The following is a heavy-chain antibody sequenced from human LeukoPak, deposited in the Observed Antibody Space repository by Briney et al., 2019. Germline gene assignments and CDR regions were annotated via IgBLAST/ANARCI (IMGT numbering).Heavy chain of an antibody. CDR1: GYTFTSYG. V-gene: IGHV1-2*02. CDR3: ARPRIAVAGTAYFDL. D-gene: IGHD6-19*01. Sequence: ASVKVSCKASGYTFTSYGISWVRQAPGQGLEWMGWINPNSGGTNYAQKFQGRVTMTRDTSISTAYMELSRLRSDDTAVYYCARPRIAVAGTAYFDLWGRGTLVTVSS. CDR2: INPNSGGT. J-gene: IGHJ2*01.